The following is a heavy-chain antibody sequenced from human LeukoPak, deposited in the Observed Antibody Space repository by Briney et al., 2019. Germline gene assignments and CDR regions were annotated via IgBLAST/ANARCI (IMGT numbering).Heavy chain of an antibody. CDR3: VKDRRYPRNSALSWFDP. Sequence: PGGSLRLSCAASGFTFSNYAMTWVRQAPGKGLEGVSTISGTGGFTTNTYCADAVKVPFTISRDNSDNKLYLQMDGLRADDTAVYYCVKDRRYPRNSALSWFDPWGQGTLVTVSS. V-gene: IGHV3-23*01. CDR2: ISGTGGFTTNT. D-gene: IGHD4-23*01. CDR1: GFTFSNYA. J-gene: IGHJ5*02.